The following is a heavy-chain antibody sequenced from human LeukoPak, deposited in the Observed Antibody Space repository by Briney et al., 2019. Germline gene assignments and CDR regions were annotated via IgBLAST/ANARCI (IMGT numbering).Heavy chain of an antibody. J-gene: IGHJ4*02. Sequence: SSETLSLTCTVSGGSISSSSYYWGWIRQPPRKGLEWIGSIYYSGSAYYNPSLKSRVTISMDTSKNQFSLEMSSVTAADTAVYYCVRDDYGKERFDYWGQGTLVTVSA. CDR3: VRDDYGKERFDY. CDR2: IYYSGSA. CDR1: GGSISSSSYY. V-gene: IGHV4-39*07. D-gene: IGHD4-17*01.